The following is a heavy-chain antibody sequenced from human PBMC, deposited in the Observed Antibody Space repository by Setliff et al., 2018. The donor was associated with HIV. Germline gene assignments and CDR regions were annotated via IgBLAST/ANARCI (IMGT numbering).Heavy chain of an antibody. CDR2: VFVTGPT. V-gene: IGHV4-61*09. CDR1: GGPMRSGSHF. D-gene: IGHD1-26*01. J-gene: IGHJ2*01. Sequence: SETLSLTCTVSGGPMRSGSHFGSWIRQPAGKGLEWLGHVFVTGPTNYNSALGSRITISVEPTKNQYSLNLASATAADTAEYYCARAAYSGTYLWEPASDLWGPGTLVTVSS. CDR3: ARAAYSGTYLWEPASDL.